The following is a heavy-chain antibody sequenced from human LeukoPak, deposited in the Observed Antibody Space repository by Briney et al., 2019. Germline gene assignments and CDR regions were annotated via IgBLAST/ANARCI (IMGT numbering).Heavy chain of an antibody. Sequence: SSETLSLTCAAYGGSFSGYYWSWIRQPPGKGLEWIGEINHSGSTNYNPSLKSRVTISVDTSKNQFSLKLSSVTAADTAVYYCASKYGDYDDYSGQGTLVTVSS. CDR1: GGSFSGYY. CDR2: INHSGST. CDR3: ASKYGDYDDY. J-gene: IGHJ4*02. V-gene: IGHV4-34*01. D-gene: IGHD4-17*01.